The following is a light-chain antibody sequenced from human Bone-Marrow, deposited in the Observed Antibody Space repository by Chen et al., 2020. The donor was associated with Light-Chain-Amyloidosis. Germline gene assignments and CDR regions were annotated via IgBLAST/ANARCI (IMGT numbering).Light chain of an antibody. CDR2: DDS. Sequence: SYVLTQPSWVSVAPGQTAPIACGGNNIGSTSVHWYQQTPGQAPLLVVYDDSDRPSGIPERLSGSNSGNTATLTISRVEAGDEADYYCQVWDRSSDRPVFGGGTKLTVL. CDR3: QVWDRSSDRPV. CDR1: NIGSTS. J-gene: IGLJ3*02. V-gene: IGLV3-21*02.